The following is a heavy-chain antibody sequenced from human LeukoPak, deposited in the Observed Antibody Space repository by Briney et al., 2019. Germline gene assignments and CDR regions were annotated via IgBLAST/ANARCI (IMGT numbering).Heavy chain of an antibody. CDR2: ISYDGSNK. Sequence: PGGSLRLSCAASGFTFSSYAMHWVRQAPGKGLEWVAGISYDGSNKYYADSVKGRFTITRDNSRTTLYLQMNSLRAEDTAVYYCARRKKGGSSGYDLSYFDYWGQGTLATVSS. V-gene: IGHV3-30*04. J-gene: IGHJ4*02. CDR3: ARRKKGGSSGYDLSYFDY. CDR1: GFTFSSYA. D-gene: IGHD5-12*01.